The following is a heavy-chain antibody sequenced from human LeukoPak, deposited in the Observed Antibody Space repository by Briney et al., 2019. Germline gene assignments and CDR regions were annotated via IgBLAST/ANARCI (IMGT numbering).Heavy chain of an antibody. V-gene: IGHV3-43*02. D-gene: IGHD3-22*01. Sequence: GGSLRLSCAASAFTCDAYAMHWVRQAPGLDLEWVSLISGDGGSTYYADSVKRRFTISRDNSKNSLYLQMNSLRTEDTALYYCAKVTHYYDSSGEYYFDYWGQGTLVTVSS. J-gene: IGHJ4*02. CDR1: AFTCDAYA. CDR3: AKVTHYYDSSGEYYFDY. CDR2: ISGDGGST.